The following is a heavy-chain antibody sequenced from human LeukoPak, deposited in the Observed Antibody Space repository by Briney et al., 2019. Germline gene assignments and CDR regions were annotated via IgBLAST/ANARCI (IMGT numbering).Heavy chain of an antibody. D-gene: IGHD3-22*01. CDR3: ASYYYDSSGLDY. CDR1: GGSFSGYY. Sequence: SETLSLTCAVHGGSFSGYYWSWIRQPPGKGLEWIGEINHSGSTNYNPSLKSRVTISVDTSKNQFSLKLSSVTAADTAVYYCASYYYDSSGLDYWGQGTLVTVSS. CDR2: INHSGST. V-gene: IGHV4-34*01. J-gene: IGHJ4*02.